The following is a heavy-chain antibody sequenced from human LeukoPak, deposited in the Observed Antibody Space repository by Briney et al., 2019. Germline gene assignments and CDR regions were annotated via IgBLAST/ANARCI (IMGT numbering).Heavy chain of an antibody. CDR1: GVSISSSSYY. CDR3: AETNTQDWFDP. J-gene: IGHJ5*02. CDR2: IYHDGHT. D-gene: IGHD1-7*01. V-gene: IGHV4-39*07. Sequence: SETLSLTCSVFGVSISSSSYYWGWIRQSPGKGLEWIASIYHDGHTFYNPSLKSRVAISVDTAKSQVSLRLRSVTAADTAVYYCAETNTQDWFDPWGQGTLVTVSS.